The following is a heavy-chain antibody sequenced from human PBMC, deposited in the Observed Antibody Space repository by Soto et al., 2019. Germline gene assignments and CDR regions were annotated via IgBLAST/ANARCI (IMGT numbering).Heavy chain of an antibody. CDR1: GYTFTSYD. D-gene: IGHD3-16*02. CDR3: ARVLAITFGGVIVPPNY. Sequence: QVQLVQSGAEVKKPGASVKVSCKASGYTFTSYDINWVRQATGQGLEWMGWMNPNSGNTGYAQKFQGRVTMTRNTPISTAYMELSSLRSEDTAVYYCARVLAITFGGVIVPPNYWGQGTLVTVSS. V-gene: IGHV1-8*01. CDR2: MNPNSGNT. J-gene: IGHJ4*02.